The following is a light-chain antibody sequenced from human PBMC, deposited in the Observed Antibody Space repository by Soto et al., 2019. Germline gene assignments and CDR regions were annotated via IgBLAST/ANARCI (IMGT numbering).Light chain of an antibody. J-gene: IGKJ1*01. CDR1: QTISSW. V-gene: IGKV1-5*03. CDR2: KAS. Sequence: DIQMTQSPSTLSGSVGDRVTITCRASQTISSWLAWYQQKPGKAPKLLIYKASTLKSGVPSRFSGSGSGTGFTLTISSLQPDDFATYYCQHYKSYSEAFGQGTKVDIK. CDR3: QHYKSYSEA.